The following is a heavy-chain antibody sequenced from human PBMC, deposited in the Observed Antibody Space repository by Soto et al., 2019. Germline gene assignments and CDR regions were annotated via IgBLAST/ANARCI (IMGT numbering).Heavy chain of an antibody. Sequence: SETLSVTCIFSGGSINTFYWSWVRQPAGKGLDLIGRIFSSGSTSFNPSLESRVAMSVDTSKNHFSLNLSSVTAADMAVYYCAREGSYSAYNFAHGIQLWSFDFWGQGALFTVSS. D-gene: IGHD5-12*01. CDR1: GGSINTFY. V-gene: IGHV4-4*07. CDR3: AREGSYSAYNFAHGIQLWSFDF. J-gene: IGHJ4*02. CDR2: IFSSGST.